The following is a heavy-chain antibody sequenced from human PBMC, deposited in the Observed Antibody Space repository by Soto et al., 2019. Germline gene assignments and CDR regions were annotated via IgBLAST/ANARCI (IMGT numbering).Heavy chain of an antibody. CDR3: TKDSGWTSAD. D-gene: IGHD3-10*01. J-gene: IGHJ4*02. V-gene: IGHV3-23*01. Sequence: EVQLLESGGGLVQPGGSRRLSCAASGFTFRDYGMSWVRQAPGKGLEWVSGISGGATYYADSVKGRFVISRDDSKNTLYLEMDSLRVEDTAVYYCTKDSGWTSADGGQGTLVTVSS. CDR2: ISGGAT. CDR1: GFTFRDYG.